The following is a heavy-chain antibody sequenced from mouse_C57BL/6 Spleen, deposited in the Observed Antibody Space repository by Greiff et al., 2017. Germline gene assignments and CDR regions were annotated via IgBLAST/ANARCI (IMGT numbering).Heavy chain of an antibody. CDR3: ARQLRPY. Sequence: VQLQQPGAELVKPGASVKLSCKASGYTFTSYWMQWVKQRPGQGLEWIGEIDPSDSYTNYNQKFKGKATLTVDTSSSTAYMQLSSLTSEDSAVYYCARQLRPYWGQGTTLTVSS. V-gene: IGHV1-50*01. CDR1: GYTFTSYW. J-gene: IGHJ2*01. CDR2: IDPSDSYT. D-gene: IGHD3-2*02.